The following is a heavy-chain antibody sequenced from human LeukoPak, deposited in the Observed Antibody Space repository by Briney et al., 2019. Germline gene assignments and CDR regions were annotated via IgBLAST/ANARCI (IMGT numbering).Heavy chain of an antibody. CDR2: IIPILGII. CDR1: GGTFSSYA. V-gene: IGHV1-69*04. Sequence: ASVKVSCKASGGTFSSYAISWVRQAPGQGLEWMGRIIPILGIINYAQKFQGRVTITADKSTSTAYMELSSLRSEDTAVYYCAGPLKSIAARYFDLCGRGTPFTVSS. CDR3: AGPLKSIAARYFDL. J-gene: IGHJ2*01. D-gene: IGHD6-6*01.